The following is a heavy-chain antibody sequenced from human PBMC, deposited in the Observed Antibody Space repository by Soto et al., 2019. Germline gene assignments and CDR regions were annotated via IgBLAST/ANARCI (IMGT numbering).Heavy chain of an antibody. CDR3: ARGGGPYVWFNEF. J-gene: IGHJ4*02. V-gene: IGHV1-69*01. CDR1: GGLFSSFA. D-gene: IGHD3-16*01. Sequence: QEQLVQSGAEVKKPGSSVKVSCKDSGGLFSSFAISWVRQAPGQGLEWMGGIIPVFGTTNYAQKFLGRVTITADESTNTAYMELSSLRSDDTAMYYCARGGGPYVWFNEFWGQGTQVTVSS. CDR2: IIPVFGTT.